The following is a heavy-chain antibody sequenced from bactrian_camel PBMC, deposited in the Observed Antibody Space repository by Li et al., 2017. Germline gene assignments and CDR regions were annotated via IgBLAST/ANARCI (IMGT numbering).Heavy chain of an antibody. Sequence: VQLVESGGGSVQAGRSLRLSCASSGSIVSTMCMGWVRQAPGKEREGVATIHSAGHYTRYADSVKGRFTLSQDNAKKTVYLQMNNLKSEDTALYYCTTDFYWYARYRVLFGHWGQGTQVTVS. CDR1: GSIVSTMC. CDR3: TTDFYWYARYRVLFGH. J-gene: IGHJ4*01. D-gene: IGHD6*01. CDR2: IHSAGHYT. V-gene: IGHV3S40*01.